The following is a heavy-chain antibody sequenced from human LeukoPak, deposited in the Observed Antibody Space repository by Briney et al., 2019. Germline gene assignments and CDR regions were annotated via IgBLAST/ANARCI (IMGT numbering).Heavy chain of an antibody. CDR1: GNYW. Sequence: GGSLRLSCAASGNYWMHWVRQAPGKGLVWVSHINSDGSWTSYADSVKGRFTISKDNAKNTVNLQMNSLRDEDTAVYYCVSFYETYWGRGTLVTVSS. J-gene: IGHJ4*02. CDR3: VSFYETY. D-gene: IGHD2/OR15-2a*01. V-gene: IGHV3-74*01. CDR2: INSDGSWT.